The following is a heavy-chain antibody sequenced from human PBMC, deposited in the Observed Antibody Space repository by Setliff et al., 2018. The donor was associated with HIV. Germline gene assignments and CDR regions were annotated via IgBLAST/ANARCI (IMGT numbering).Heavy chain of an antibody. CDR1: GYSFTDYF. Sequence: ASVKVSCKASGYSFTDYFIHWVRQAPGQGLEWMGWISPNNGATKISQKFRGRVTMTEDTSTDTAYMELSSLTFEDTAVYYCASFLKPVENYYYYYMDVWGKGTTVTVSS. CDR3: ASFLKPVENYYYYYMDV. CDR2: ISPNNGAT. J-gene: IGHJ6*03. V-gene: IGHV1-2*02.